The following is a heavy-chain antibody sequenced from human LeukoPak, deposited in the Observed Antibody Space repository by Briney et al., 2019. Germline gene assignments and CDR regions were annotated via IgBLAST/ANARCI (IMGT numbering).Heavy chain of an antibody. J-gene: IGHJ4*02. CDR3: ARDWEYSRRGLFDY. CDR1: GYTFTSYG. Sequence: ASVKVSCKASGYTFTSYGISWVRQAPGQGLEWMGWISAYNGNTDYAQKLQGRVTMTTDTSTSTAYMELRSLRSDDTAVYYCARDWEYSRRGLFDYWGQGTLVTVSS. V-gene: IGHV1-18*01. D-gene: IGHD5-18*01. CDR2: ISAYNGNT.